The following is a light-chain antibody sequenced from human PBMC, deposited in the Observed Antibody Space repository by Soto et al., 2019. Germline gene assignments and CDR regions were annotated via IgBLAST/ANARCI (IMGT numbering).Light chain of an antibody. V-gene: IGKV1-5*03. J-gene: IGKJ3*01. CDR3: QHYDSYSGT. CDR2: RAS. Sequence: DIQMTQSPSTLSASVGDRVTITCRASQSINSWLAWYQQKPGKAHRLLIYRASSLEGGVPSRFSGSRSGAEFTLTISSLQPDDFSTYACQHYDSYSGTFGPGTKVDIK. CDR1: QSINSW.